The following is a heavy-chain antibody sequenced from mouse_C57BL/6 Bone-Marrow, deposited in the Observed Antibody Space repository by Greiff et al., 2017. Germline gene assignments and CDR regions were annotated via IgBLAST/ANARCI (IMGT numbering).Heavy chain of an antibody. CDR1: GYTFTSYW. D-gene: IGHD1-1*01. V-gene: IGHV1-55*01. CDR2: IYPGSGST. Sequence: QVQLQQPGAELVKPGASVKMSCKASGYTFTSYWITWVQQRPGQGLEWIGDIYPGSGSTNYNEKFKSKATLTVDTSSSTAYMQLSSRTSEDSAVYYCARTPPSTTVVARYWYFDVWGTGTTVTVSS. CDR3: ARTPPSTTVVARYWYFDV. J-gene: IGHJ1*03.